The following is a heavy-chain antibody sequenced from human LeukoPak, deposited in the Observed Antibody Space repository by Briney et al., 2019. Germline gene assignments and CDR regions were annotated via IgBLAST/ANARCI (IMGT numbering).Heavy chain of an antibody. CDR2: IYYSGST. CDR1: GGSISSSSYY. D-gene: IGHD1-26*01. Sequence: PSETLSLTCTVSGGSISSSSYYWGWIRQPPGKGLEWIGSIYYSGSTYYNPSLKSRVTISVDTSKNLFSLKLSSVTAADTAVYYCARRNIVGATIDYWGQGTLVTVSS. J-gene: IGHJ4*02. CDR3: ARRNIVGATIDY. V-gene: IGHV4-39*01.